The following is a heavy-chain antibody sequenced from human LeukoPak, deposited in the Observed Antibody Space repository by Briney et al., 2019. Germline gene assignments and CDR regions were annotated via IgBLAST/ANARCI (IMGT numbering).Heavy chain of an antibody. J-gene: IGHJ4*02. V-gene: IGHV5-51*01. D-gene: IGHD3-16*02. CDR1: GYSFTSYW. CDR3: ARRITFGGVIVTSYYFDY. Sequence: GESLKISCKGSGYSFTSYWIGWVRQMPGKGLEWMGIIYPGDSDTRYSPSFQGQVTISADKSISTAYLQWSSLKASGTAMYYCARRITFGGVIVTSYYFDYWGQGTLVTVSS. CDR2: IYPGDSDT.